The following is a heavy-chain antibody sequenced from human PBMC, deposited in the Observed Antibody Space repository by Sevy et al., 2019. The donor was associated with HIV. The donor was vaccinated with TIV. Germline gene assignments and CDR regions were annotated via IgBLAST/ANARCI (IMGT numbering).Heavy chain of an antibody. J-gene: IGHJ6*02. V-gene: IGHV5-51*01. Sequence: GESLKISCKGSGYSFSIYWIGWARQMPGQGLEWMGIIYPGDSDTRYSPSFQGQVTISADKSINTAYLQWNSLRASDTAMYYCARFGSYRLAYYGMDVWGQGTTVTVSS. CDR1: GYSFSIYW. CDR2: IYPGDSDT. D-gene: IGHD2-15*01. CDR3: ARFGSYRLAYYGMDV.